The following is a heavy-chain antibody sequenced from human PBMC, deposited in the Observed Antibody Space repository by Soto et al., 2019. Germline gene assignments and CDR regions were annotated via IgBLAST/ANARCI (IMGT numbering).Heavy chain of an antibody. Sequence: SETLSLTCTVSGGSIRSGGYYWSWVRQSPRRGLEWIGNIYYSGSTYYNPSLKSRLTISVDTSKNQFSLNLSSVTAADTAVYYCARDRLMATAGTARHYFGLDVWGQGTSVTVSS. CDR3: ARDRLMATAGTARHYFGLDV. J-gene: IGHJ6*02. V-gene: IGHV4-31*03. CDR2: IYYSGST. CDR1: GGSIRSGGYY. D-gene: IGHD5-18*01.